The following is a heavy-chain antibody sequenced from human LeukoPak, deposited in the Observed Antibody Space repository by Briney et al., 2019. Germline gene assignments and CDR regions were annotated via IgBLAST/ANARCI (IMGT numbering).Heavy chain of an antibody. CDR2: IYYSGST. J-gene: IGHJ5*02. D-gene: IGHD1-26*01. CDR1: GGSISSYY. CDR3: AKDYRAHPLRPNWLDP. V-gene: IGHV4-59*01. Sequence: SETLSLTCTVSGGSISSYYWSWIRQPPGKGLEWIGYIYYSGSTNYNPSLKSRVTISVDTSKNQFSLKLSSVTAADTAVYYCAKDYRAHPLRPNWLDPWGQGTLVTVSS.